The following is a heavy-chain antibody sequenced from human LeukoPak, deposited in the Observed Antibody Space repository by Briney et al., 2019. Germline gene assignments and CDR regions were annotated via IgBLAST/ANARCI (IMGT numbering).Heavy chain of an antibody. V-gene: IGHV5-51*01. CDR2: IYPGDSDT. Sequence: GESLKISCKGSGYSFTSCWIGWVRQMPGKGLEWMGIIYPGDSDTRYSPSFQGQITISADKSISTAYLQWRSLKASDTAMYYCVRLIGPDRSKWAAAGSLDYWGQGTLVTVSS. CDR1: GYSFTSCW. J-gene: IGHJ4*02. CDR3: VRLIGPDRSKWAAAGSLDY. D-gene: IGHD6-13*01.